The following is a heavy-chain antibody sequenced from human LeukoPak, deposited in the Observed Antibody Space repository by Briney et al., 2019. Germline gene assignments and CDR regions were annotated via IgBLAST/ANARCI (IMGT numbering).Heavy chain of an antibody. CDR1: GFTSSSSA. Sequence: GGSLRLSCAASGFTSSSSAMSWVRQAPGKGLEWVSAIGDTGYTTFYADSVKGRFTISRDNSKNTLFLQMNSLRADDTAVYYCARDPTMIVVVIGAFDIWGQGTMVTVSS. CDR2: IGDTGYTT. CDR3: ARDPTMIVVVIGAFDI. J-gene: IGHJ3*02. D-gene: IGHD3-22*01. V-gene: IGHV3-23*01.